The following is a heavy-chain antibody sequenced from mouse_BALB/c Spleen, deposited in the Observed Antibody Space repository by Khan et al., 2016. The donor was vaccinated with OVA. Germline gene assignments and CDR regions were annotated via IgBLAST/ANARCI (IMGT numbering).Heavy chain of an antibody. Sequence: QIQLVQSGPELKKPGETVKISCKASGYTFTNYGMNWVKQAPGKGLKWIGWINTYTGESTYADDFKGRFAFSLETSASTAHLQINNLKNEDMATYFCTRSLMIRRYFDVWGAGTTVTVSS. CDR2: INTYTGES. J-gene: IGHJ1*01. CDR1: GYTFTNYG. D-gene: IGHD2-4*01. V-gene: IGHV9-1*02. CDR3: TRSLMIRRYFDV.